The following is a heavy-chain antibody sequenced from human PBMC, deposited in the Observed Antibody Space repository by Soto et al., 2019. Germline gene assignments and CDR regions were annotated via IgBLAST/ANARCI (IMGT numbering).Heavy chain of an antibody. V-gene: IGHV1-8*01. CDR2: MNPNSGNT. CDR1: GYTFTSYD. J-gene: IGHJ5*02. D-gene: IGHD3-10*01. CDR3: ARDRRITMVRGVGGTNWFDT. Sequence: ASVKVSCKASGYTFTSYDINWVRQATGQGLEWMGWMNPNSGNTGYAQKFQGRVTMTRNTSISTAYMELSSLRSEDTAVYYCARDRRITMVRGVGGTNWFDTWGQGTLVTVSS.